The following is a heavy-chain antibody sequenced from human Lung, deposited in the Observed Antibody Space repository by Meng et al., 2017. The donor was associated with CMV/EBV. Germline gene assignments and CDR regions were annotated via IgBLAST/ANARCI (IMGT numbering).Heavy chain of an antibody. CDR1: GFTFSTYD. J-gene: IGHJ4*02. CDR3: AKARSPTHFDY. Sequence: GGSLRLSCTASGFTFSTYDFHCVRQPTGKGLEWVSSIGTVGDTYSIGSVKGRFIISREDAKNSVYLQMNGLSDGDTGLYYCAKARSPTHFDYWGQGALVTVSS. V-gene: IGHV3-13*01. CDR2: IGTVGDT.